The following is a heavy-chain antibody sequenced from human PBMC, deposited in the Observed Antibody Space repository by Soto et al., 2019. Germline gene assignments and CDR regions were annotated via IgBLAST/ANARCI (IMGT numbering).Heavy chain of an antibody. Sequence: QVQVQESGPGLVKPSGTLSLTCVVSGGSISTDNWWSWVRQPPGKGLEWIGEIYHSGRTNYSPSLKSRASISADTSKNQLSLQMTSVTAADTAVYYCARDQDSGWGLDSWGQGILVTVSS. CDR2: IYHSGRT. V-gene: IGHV4-4*02. D-gene: IGHD6-19*01. CDR1: GGSISTDNW. CDR3: ARDQDSGWGLDS. J-gene: IGHJ4*02.